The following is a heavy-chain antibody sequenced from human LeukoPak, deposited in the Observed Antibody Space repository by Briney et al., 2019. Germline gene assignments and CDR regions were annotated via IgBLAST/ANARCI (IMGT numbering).Heavy chain of an antibody. CDR2: INPNSGGT. V-gene: IGHV1-2*06. Sequence: ASVKVSCKASGYTFTGYYMHWVRQVPGQGLEWMGRINPNSGGTNYAQKFQGRVTMTRDTSISTAYMELSRLRSDDTAVYYCATLGAYYYDSSGYYLLDYWGQGTLVTVSS. D-gene: IGHD3-22*01. CDR3: ATLGAYYYDSSGYYLLDY. J-gene: IGHJ4*02. CDR1: GYTFTGYY.